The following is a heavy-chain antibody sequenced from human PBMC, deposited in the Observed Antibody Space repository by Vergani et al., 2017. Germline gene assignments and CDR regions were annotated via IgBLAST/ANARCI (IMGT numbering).Heavy chain of an antibody. V-gene: IGHV1-46*03. CDR3: ARRDFGILTGYRY. J-gene: IGHJ4*02. CDR1: GYTFSNYY. CDR2: INPSGGHT. Sequence: QVQVVQSGAEVKKSGASVKVPCKTSGYTFSNYYMHWVRQAPGQGLEWMGIINPSGGHTNYAQTFQGRVTMTRDTSTSTVYMELSSLRSEDTAIYYCARRDFGILTGYRYWGQGTLVTVSA. D-gene: IGHD3-9*01.